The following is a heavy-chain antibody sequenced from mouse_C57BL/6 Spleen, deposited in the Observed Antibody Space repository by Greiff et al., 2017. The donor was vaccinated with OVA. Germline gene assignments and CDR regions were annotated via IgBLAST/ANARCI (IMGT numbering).Heavy chain of an antibody. CDR1: GYAFTNYL. Sequence: QVQLQQSGAELVRPGTSVKVSCKASGYAFTNYLIEWVKQRPGQGLEWIGVINPGSGGTNYNEKFKGKATLTADKSSSTAYMQLSSLTSEDSAVYFCARRAVDYFDDWGQGTTLTVSS. CDR2: INPGSGGT. D-gene: IGHD1-1*01. CDR3: ARRAVDYFDD. J-gene: IGHJ2*01. V-gene: IGHV1-54*01.